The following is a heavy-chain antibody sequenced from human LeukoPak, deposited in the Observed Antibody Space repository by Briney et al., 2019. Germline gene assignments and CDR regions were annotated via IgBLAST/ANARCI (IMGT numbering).Heavy chain of an antibody. CDR1: GGSFSGYY. Sequence: RTSETLSLTCAVYGGSFSGYYWSSIRQPPGKWLEWIGEINHSGRTNYNPSLKSRVTISVDTSKNQFSLKLSSVTAADTAVYYCARTWNPRVQRYYYYGMDVWGQGTTVTVSS. CDR3: ARTWNPRVQRYYYYGMDV. J-gene: IGHJ6*02. V-gene: IGHV4-34*01. D-gene: IGHD1-1*01. CDR2: INHSGRT.